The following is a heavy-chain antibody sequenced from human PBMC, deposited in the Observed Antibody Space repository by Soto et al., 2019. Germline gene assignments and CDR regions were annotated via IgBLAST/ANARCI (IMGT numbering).Heavy chain of an antibody. Sequence: QVQLVQSGAEVKKPGASVKVSCKASGYTFTSYDINWVRQATGQGLEWMGWMNPNSGNTGYAQKFQGRVTMTRNTSIGTAYMELSSLRAEDTAVYYCGRTSTLYYYYYGMDVWGQGTTVTVSS. D-gene: IGHD3-3*02. CDR1: GYTFTSYD. V-gene: IGHV1-8*01. CDR3: GRTSTLYYYYYGMDV. J-gene: IGHJ6*02. CDR2: MNPNSGNT.